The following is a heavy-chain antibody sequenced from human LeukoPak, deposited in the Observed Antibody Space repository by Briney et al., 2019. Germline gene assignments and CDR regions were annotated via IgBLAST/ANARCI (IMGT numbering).Heavy chain of an antibody. Sequence: GASVKVSCKASGGTFSSYAISWVRQAPGQGLEWMGGIIPIFGTANYAQKFQGRVTITADESTSTAYMELSSLRSEDTAVYYCAGSSGGSYLPYNWFDSWGQGTLVTVSS. CDR2: IIPIFGTA. V-gene: IGHV1-69*01. D-gene: IGHD2-15*01. CDR3: AGSSGGSYLPYNWFDS. J-gene: IGHJ5*01. CDR1: GGTFSSYA.